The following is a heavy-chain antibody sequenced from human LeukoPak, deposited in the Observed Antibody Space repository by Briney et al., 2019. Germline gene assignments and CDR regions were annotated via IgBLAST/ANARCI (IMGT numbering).Heavy chain of an antibody. J-gene: IGHJ4*02. Sequence: PSETLSLTCTVSTYSISTGYFWGWIRQPPGKGLEWIGSTHHSGDTYYNPSLKSRVTMSLDTSKNQFSLRLTSVTAADTAMYYCARVASGCNRFYFDYWGQGTLVTVSS. CDR1: TYSISTGYF. D-gene: IGHD2-15*01. V-gene: IGHV4-38-2*02. CDR3: ARVASGCNRFYFDY. CDR2: THHSGDT.